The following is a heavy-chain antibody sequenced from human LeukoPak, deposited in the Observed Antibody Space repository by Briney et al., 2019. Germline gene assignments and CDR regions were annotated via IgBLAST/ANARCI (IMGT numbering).Heavy chain of an antibody. Sequence: PSETLSLTCSVSGGSITSSSYYWGWIRQPPEKGLEWIGSIYYTGGTNYSPSLKSRVTISVDTSKNQFSLKLTSVTAADTAVYYCARDYPDGGGGRYFDWLPVFWGQGTLVTVSS. CDR2: IYYTGGT. CDR1: GGSITSSSYY. CDR3: ARDYPDGGGGRYFDWLPVF. V-gene: IGHV4-39*02. J-gene: IGHJ4*02. D-gene: IGHD3-9*01.